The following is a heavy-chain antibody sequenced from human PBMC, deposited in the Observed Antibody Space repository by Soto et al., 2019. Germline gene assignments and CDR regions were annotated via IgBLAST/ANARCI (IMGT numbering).Heavy chain of an antibody. D-gene: IGHD5-12*01. CDR3: ARWLGYGPHFDY. V-gene: IGHV4-30-4*01. CDR1: GGSISSGDYY. Sequence: QVQLQESGPGLVKPSQTLSLTCTVSGGSISSGDYYWSWIRQPPGKGLELIGYIYYSGSTYYNPSLKSRMTISVDTSKNQFSLKLTSVTAADTAVYYCARWLGYGPHFDYWGQGTLVTVSS. J-gene: IGHJ4*02. CDR2: IYYSGST.